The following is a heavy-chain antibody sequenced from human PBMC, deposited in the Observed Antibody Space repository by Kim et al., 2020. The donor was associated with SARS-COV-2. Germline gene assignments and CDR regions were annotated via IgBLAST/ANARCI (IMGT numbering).Heavy chain of an antibody. CDR3: ARDPDYGGAGVFLDY. Sequence: SVKGRFSISRDNAKNSLYLQMNSLRAEDTAVYYCARDPDYGGAGVFLDYWGQGSLVTVSS. J-gene: IGHJ4*02. V-gene: IGHV3-11*05. D-gene: IGHD4-17*01.